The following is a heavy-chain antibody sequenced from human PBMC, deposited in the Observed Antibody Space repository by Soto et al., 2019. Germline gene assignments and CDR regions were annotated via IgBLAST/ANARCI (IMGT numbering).Heavy chain of an antibody. Sequence: PSETLSLTCTVSGGSISSGDYYWSWIRQPPGKGLEWIGYIYYSGTTYYNPSLKSRVTISVDTSKTQFSLKLSSVTAADTAVYYCARDRTYSSTSIWGQGTMVTVSS. V-gene: IGHV4-30-4*01. J-gene: IGHJ3*02. D-gene: IGHD6-13*01. CDR2: IYYSGTT. CDR3: ARDRTYSSTSI. CDR1: GGSISSGDYY.